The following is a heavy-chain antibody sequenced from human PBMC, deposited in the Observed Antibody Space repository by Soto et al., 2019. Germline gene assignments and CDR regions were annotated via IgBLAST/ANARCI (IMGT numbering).Heavy chain of an antibody. CDR3: ARANWYSEY. CDR1: GGSISNHY. V-gene: IGHV4-59*11. J-gene: IGHJ4*02. D-gene: IGHD7-27*01. Sequence: QVQLQESGPGLVKPSETLSLTCTVSGGSISNHYWSWIRQPPGKGLEWIGYSYYNGTTNYHPSLKSRVTMSVDTSKNQISLRLSSVTAADTAVYYCARANWYSEYWGQGTLVTVSS. CDR2: SYYNGTT.